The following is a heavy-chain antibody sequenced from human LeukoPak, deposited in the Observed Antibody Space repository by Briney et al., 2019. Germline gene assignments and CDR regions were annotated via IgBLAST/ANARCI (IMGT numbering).Heavy chain of an antibody. V-gene: IGHV3-48*01. J-gene: IGHJ3*02. D-gene: IGHD5-18*01. CDR2: ISNTGNTI. CDR1: GFTFSSFG. Sequence: GGSLRLSCAASGFTFSSFGMTWVRRSPGKGLEWVSYISNTGNTIYYADSVKGRFTISRDNSKNTLCLQMNSLRAEDTAVYYCAKGSEGIQLWSAFDIWGQGTMVTVSS. CDR3: AKGSEGIQLWSAFDI.